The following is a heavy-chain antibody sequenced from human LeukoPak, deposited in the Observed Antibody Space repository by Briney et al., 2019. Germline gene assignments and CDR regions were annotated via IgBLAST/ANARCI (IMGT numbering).Heavy chain of an antibody. CDR2: IWYDGSNK. J-gene: IGHJ5*02. D-gene: IGHD6-13*01. Sequence: PGGSLRLSCAASGFTFSSYGMHWVRQAPGKGLEWVAAIWYDGSNKYYADSVKGRFTISRDNSKNTLYLQMNSLRAEDTAVYYCARAGSIAAAFSTYNWFDPWGQGTLVTVSS. CDR1: GFTFSSYG. CDR3: ARAGSIAAAFSTYNWFDP. V-gene: IGHV3-33*01.